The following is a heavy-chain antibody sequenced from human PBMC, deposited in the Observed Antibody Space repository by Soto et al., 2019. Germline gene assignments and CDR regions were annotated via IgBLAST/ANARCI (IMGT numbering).Heavy chain of an antibody. CDR1: GGSISSHY. CDR2: IHHSGVT. V-gene: IGHV4-59*11. CDR3: VRDYYDPLTGYSYFDY. J-gene: IGHJ4*02. D-gene: IGHD3-9*01. Sequence: SETLSLTCTVSGGSISSHYWTWVRQPPGKGLEWIGYIHHSGVTNYNPPLLSRVIISRDTSKNQFSLQLGSVTAADTAVYYCVRDYYDPLTGYSYFDYWGQGALVTVSS.